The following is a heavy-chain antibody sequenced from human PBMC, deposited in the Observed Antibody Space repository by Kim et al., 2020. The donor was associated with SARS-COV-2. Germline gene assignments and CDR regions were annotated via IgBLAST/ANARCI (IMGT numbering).Heavy chain of an antibody. D-gene: IGHD3-10*01. V-gene: IGHV3-7*01. Sequence: GGSLRLSCAASGFSFRSYRLSWVRQTPGRGLEWVANIKQDGSQKYSVDSLRGRFVISRDNARNSLYLQMNRLRGEDTAVYYCARDQGTNSSRGVYFYGL. CDR2: IKQDGSQK. CDR1: GFSFRSYR. J-gene: IGHJ6*01. CDR3: ARDQGTNSSRGVYFYGL.